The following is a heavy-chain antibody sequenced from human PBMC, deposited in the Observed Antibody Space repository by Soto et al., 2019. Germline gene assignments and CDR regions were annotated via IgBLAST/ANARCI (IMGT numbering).Heavy chain of an antibody. CDR3: VRGRGDWSLDS. D-gene: IGHD2-21*02. CDR1: GSITSSSYY. V-gene: IGHV4-39*01. CDR2: IYSSGST. J-gene: IGHJ4*02. Sequence: PSETLSLTCTVSGSITSSSYYWGWIRQPPGKGLEWIANIYSSGSTYYSPSLKSRVTLSVDTSKNQFSLNLSSATPADTAVYFCVRGRGDWSLDSWGQGTLVTVSS.